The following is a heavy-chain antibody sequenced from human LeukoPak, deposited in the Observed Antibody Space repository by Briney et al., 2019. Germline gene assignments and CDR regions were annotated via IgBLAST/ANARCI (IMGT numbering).Heavy chain of an antibody. J-gene: IGHJ3*02. CDR1: GFTFRNAW. Sequence: PGGSLRLSCAASGFTFRNAWMTWVRQVPGKGLEWVGRIKSNADGGTTDYAAPVKGRFIISRDDSKNTLYLQMNSLKTEDTAVYYCTTLWRNDAFDIWGRGTMVSVSS. D-gene: IGHD1-1*01. V-gene: IGHV3-15*01. CDR2: IKSNADGGTT. CDR3: TTLWRNDAFDI.